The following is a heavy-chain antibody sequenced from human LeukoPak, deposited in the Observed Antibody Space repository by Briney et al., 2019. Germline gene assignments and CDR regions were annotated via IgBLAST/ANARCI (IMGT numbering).Heavy chain of an antibody. J-gene: IGHJ4*02. CDR3: ARGSNYGDYVGRSSFDY. Sequence: ASVKVSCKASGATFSSYAISWVRQAPGQGLEWMGGIIPIFGTANYAQKFQGRVTITADESTSTAYMELSSLRSEDTAVYYCARGSNYGDYVGRSSFDYWGQGTLVTVSS. CDR2: IIPIFGTA. CDR1: GATFSSYA. V-gene: IGHV1-69*13. D-gene: IGHD4-17*01.